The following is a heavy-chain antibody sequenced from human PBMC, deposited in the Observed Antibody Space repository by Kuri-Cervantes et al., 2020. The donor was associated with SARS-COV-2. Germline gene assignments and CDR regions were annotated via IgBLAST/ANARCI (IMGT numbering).Heavy chain of an antibody. CDR1: GYSFTNYD. Sequence: ASVKVSCKASGYSFTNYDISWVRQAPGQGLEWMGRISAYNGNTKYAQKFQGRVTMTTDTSTSTAYMELRSLRSDDTAVYYCARIASSEYYDSSGYYQTLYFDYWGQGTLVTVSS. CDR2: ISAYNGNT. CDR3: ARIASSEYYDSSGYYQTLYFDY. D-gene: IGHD3-22*01. J-gene: IGHJ4*02. V-gene: IGHV1-18*01.